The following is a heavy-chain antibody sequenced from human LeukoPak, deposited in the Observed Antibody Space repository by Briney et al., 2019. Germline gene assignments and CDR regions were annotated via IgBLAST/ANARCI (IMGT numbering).Heavy chain of an antibody. CDR1: GASINGYF. CDR3: ARDRRGSFYTFDL. CDR2: VSHTGAT. V-gene: IGHV4-59*01. D-gene: IGHD1-26*01. Sequence: SETLSLTCSVSGASINGYFWNWVRQTSEKRLDWIGYVSHTGATTSNPTLKSRVSITIDTSKSQISLTMTSVTAADSALYYCARDRRGSFYTFDLWGPGTIVSVS. J-gene: IGHJ3*01.